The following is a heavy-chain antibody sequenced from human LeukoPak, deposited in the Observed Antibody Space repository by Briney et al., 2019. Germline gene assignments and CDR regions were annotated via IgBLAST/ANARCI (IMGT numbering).Heavy chain of an antibody. J-gene: IGHJ3*02. CDR2: IYPGDSDT. CDR1: GSSFTSYW. D-gene: IGHD5-18*01. V-gene: IGHV5-51*01. CDR3: ARDTAMVEGAFDI. Sequence: GESLKISCQGSGSSFTSYWIGWVRQLPGKGLEWMGIIYPGDSDTRYSPSFQGQVTISADKSISTAYLQWSSLKASDTAMYYCARDTAMVEGAFDIWGQGTMVTVSS.